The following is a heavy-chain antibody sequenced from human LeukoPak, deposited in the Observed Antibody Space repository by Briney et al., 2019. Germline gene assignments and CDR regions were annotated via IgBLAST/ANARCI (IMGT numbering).Heavy chain of an antibody. CDR3: AKEGYAPGVGNWFDP. Sequence: GGSLRLSCAVSGFTFSSYAMSWVRQAPGKGLEWVSVISVSGGSMYYADSVKGRFTISRDNSKSTLYLQMNSLRAEDTAVYYCAKEGYAPGVGNWFDPWGQGTLVTVSS. CDR1: GFTFSSYA. D-gene: IGHD3-10*01. CDR2: ISVSGGSM. V-gene: IGHV3-23*01. J-gene: IGHJ5*02.